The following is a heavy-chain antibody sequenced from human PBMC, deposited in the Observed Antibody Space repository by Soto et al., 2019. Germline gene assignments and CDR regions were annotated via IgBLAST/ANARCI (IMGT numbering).Heavy chain of an antibody. V-gene: IGHV4-30-4*01. CDR1: GGSISSGDYY. Sequence: ILSLTCTVSGGSISSGDYYWSWIRQPPGKGLEWIGYIYYSGSTYYSPSLKSRVIMSVDTSKNQFSLNLTSVTAAASAVYYCARGSNWFDPWGQGTLVTVS. CDR2: IYYSGST. J-gene: IGHJ5*02. CDR3: ARGSNWFDP.